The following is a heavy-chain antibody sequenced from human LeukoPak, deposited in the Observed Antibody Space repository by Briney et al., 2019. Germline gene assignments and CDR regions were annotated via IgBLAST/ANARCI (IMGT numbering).Heavy chain of an antibody. D-gene: IGHD3-22*01. CDR2: INPNTGGT. CDR1: GYAFTGYY. J-gene: IGHJ3*02. CDR3: ARDYYDTSGNGAFDI. V-gene: IGHV1-2*02. Sequence: GASVTVSCKSSGYAFTGYYIHWVRQAPGQGFEWMGWINPNTGGTKYAQKFEGRVTMARDTSITTTYMELSGLRSDDTAVFYCARDYYDTSGNGAFDIWGPGTMVTVSS.